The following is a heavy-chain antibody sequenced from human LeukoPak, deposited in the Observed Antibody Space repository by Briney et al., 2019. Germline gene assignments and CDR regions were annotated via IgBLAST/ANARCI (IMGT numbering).Heavy chain of an antibody. J-gene: IGHJ4*02. CDR2: ISSSSSYI. CDR3: ASDTREYQPFDC. Sequence: GGSLRLFCAASGFTFSSYSMNWVRQAPGKGLEWVSSISSSSSYIYYADSVKGRFTISRDNAKNSLYLQMNSLRAEDTAVYYCASDTREYQPFDCWGQGTLVTVSS. V-gene: IGHV3-21*01. D-gene: IGHD2-2*01. CDR1: GFTFSSYS.